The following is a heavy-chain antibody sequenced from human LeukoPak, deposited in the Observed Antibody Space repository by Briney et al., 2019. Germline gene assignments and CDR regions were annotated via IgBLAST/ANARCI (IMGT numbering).Heavy chain of an antibody. CDR1: GGTFSSYA. Sequence: SVKVSCKASGGTFSSYAISWVRQAPRQGLEWMGGIIPIFGTANYAQKFQGRVTITADKSTSTAYMELSSLRSEDTAVYYCAAKTPYTAAGWFDPWGQGTLVTVSS. V-gene: IGHV1-69*06. CDR2: IIPIFGTA. CDR3: AAKTPYTAAGWFDP. D-gene: IGHD6-13*01. J-gene: IGHJ5*02.